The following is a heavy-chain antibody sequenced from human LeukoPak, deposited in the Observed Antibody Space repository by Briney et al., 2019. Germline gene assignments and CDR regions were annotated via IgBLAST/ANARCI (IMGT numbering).Heavy chain of an antibody. CDR1: GYTFTSYG. CDR2: IIPILGIA. J-gene: IGHJ6*02. Sequence: ASVKVSCKASGYTFTSYGISWVRQAPGQGLEWMGRIIPILGIANYAQKFQGRVTITADKSTSTAYMELSSLRSEDTAVYYCARGLSSTSALGGLDYYGMDVWGQGTTVTVSS. D-gene: IGHD2-2*01. CDR3: ARGLSSTSALGGLDYYGMDV. V-gene: IGHV1-69*04.